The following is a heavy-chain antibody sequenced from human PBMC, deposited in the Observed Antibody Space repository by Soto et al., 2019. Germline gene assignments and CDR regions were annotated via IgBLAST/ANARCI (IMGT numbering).Heavy chain of an antibody. CDR3: ARRSGVVGPIPLDY. J-gene: IGHJ4*02. D-gene: IGHD1-26*01. CDR1: GGSFVSSNW. V-gene: IGHV4-4*02. CDR2: IYHTGNT. Sequence: QVQLQESGPGLVKPSGTLSLTCAVSGGSFVSSNWWSWLRQSPEKGLEWIGEIYHTGNTNYNPSLKSRVTISLEKSKNQFSLNLDSLTAADTAVYFCARRSGVVGPIPLDYWGQGTLVTVSS.